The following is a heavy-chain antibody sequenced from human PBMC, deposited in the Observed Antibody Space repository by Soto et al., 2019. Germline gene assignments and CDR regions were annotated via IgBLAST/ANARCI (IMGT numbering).Heavy chain of an antibody. D-gene: IGHD2-15*01. V-gene: IGHV3-74*01. Sequence: SGGSLRLSCAASGFTFISYWMHWVLQAPGKGLVWVSRINSDGSSTSYADSVEGRFTISRDNAKNTLYLQMNSLRAEDTAVYYCVRTSLVVAAATREDYWGQGTLVTVSS. CDR3: VRTSLVVAAATREDY. J-gene: IGHJ4*02. CDR1: GFTFISYW. CDR2: INSDGSST.